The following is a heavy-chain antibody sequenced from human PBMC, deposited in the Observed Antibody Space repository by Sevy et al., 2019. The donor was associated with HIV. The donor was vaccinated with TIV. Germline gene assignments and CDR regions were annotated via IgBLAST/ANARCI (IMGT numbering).Heavy chain of an antibody. V-gene: IGHV1-46*01. CDR2: INPNGGST. CDR1: GYTFTSYY. CDR3: VRDYSDTPFWY. D-gene: IGHD3-3*01. Sequence: ASVKVSCKASGYTFTSYYMHWVRQAPGQGLEWMGIINPNGGSTSYAQKFQGRVTMTRDTSTSTVYMELSSLRSEDTAVYYCVRDYSDTPFWYWGQGTLVTVSS. J-gene: IGHJ4*02.